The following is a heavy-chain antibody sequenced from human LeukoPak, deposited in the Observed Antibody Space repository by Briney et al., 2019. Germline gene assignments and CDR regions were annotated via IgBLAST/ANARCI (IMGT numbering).Heavy chain of an antibody. CDR3: AKQGPYYYYYMDV. Sequence: SETLSLTCTVSGYSISSGYYWGWIRQPPGKGLEWIGSIYHSGSTCYNPSLKSRVTISVDTSKNQFSLKLSSVTAADTAVYYCAKQGPYYYYYMDVWGKGTTVTVSS. CDR2: IYHSGST. J-gene: IGHJ6*03. CDR1: GYSISSGYY. V-gene: IGHV4-38-2*02.